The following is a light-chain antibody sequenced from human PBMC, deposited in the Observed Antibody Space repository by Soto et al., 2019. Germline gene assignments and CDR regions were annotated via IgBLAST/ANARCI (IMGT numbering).Light chain of an antibody. CDR2: DVS. V-gene: IGKV3-15*01. CDR1: QGVTTN. CDR3: QQYNNWPFS. Sequence: DIVMTQSPPTLSVSPGERATLSCRAGQGVTTNFAWYQQKSGQSPRLLIYDVSTRATGVPARFSGTGSETDFTLTISGLQSDDSAVYFCQQYNNWPFSFGQGTRLEIK. J-gene: IGKJ5*01.